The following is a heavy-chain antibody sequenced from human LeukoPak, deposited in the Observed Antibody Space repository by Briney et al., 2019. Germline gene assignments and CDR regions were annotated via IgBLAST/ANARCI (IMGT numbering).Heavy chain of an antibody. D-gene: IGHD1-26*01. V-gene: IGHV3-23*01. CDR3: AKKAVGTATGGPFDY. CDR2: ISASGSST. Sequence: GGSLRLSCAAPGLPFRNYAMSWVRKAPGQGLGGVSSISASGSSTWYVDSVKGRFIIYRDNSKNTLSLQMNSLRAEDTAIYYCAKKAVGTATGGPFDYWGQGTLVIVSS. J-gene: IGHJ4*02. CDR1: GLPFRNYA.